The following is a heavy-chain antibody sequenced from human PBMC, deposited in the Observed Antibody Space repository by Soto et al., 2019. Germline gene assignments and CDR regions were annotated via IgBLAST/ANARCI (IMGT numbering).Heavy chain of an antibody. CDR3: ARAETTHSSYFDY. Sequence: QVQLQESGPGLVKPSETLSLTCTVSGGSVSSGSYYWSWIRQPPGKGLEWIGYIYYSGSTYYNPSLKSRVTISVDTSKNQFSLKLSSVTAADTAVYYCARAETTHSSYFDYWGQGTLVTVSS. J-gene: IGHJ4*02. CDR2: IYYSGST. D-gene: IGHD4-17*01. CDR1: GGSVSSGSYY. V-gene: IGHV4-61*01.